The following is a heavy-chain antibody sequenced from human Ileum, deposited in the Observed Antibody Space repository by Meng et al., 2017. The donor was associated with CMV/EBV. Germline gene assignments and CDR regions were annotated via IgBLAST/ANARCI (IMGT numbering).Heavy chain of an antibody. D-gene: IGHD2/OR15-2a*01. J-gene: IGHJ6*02. CDR1: VYPFTNYG. Sequence: ASVKVSCKASVYPFTNYGFSRVRQAPGQGLEWMGWISAYNGDANYAQNLEGRVSLSTDTSTRTVYMELRSLRSDDTAIYYCPRGGLKYDYGMDVWGQGTVVTVSS. CDR3: PRGGLKYDYGMDV. CDR2: ISAYNGDA. V-gene: IGHV1-18*01.